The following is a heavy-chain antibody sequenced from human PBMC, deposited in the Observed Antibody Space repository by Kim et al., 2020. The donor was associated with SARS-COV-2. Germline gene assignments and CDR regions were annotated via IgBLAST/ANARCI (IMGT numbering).Heavy chain of an antibody. CDR3: AREQRITMVRGVIYYYYGMDV. V-gene: IGHV3-66*01. D-gene: IGHD3-10*01. Sequence: RFTISRDNSKNTMYLKMNSLRAEDTAVYYCAREQRITMVRGVIYYYYGMDVWGQGTTVTVSS. J-gene: IGHJ6*02.